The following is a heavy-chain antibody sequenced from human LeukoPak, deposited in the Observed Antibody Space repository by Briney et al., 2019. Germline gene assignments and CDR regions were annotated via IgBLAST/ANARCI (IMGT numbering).Heavy chain of an antibody. CDR3: AREAVFSPYDAFDI. CDR1: EFTFSRYA. D-gene: IGHD6-25*01. V-gene: IGHV3-30-3*01. CDR2: ISHDGSNK. Sequence: GGSLRLSCAASEFTFSRYAMHWVRQAPGKGLEWVAVISHDGSNKYYADSVKGRFTISRDNSKNTLYLQMNSLRAEEAAVYYCAREAVFSPYDAFDIWGQGTMVTVSS. J-gene: IGHJ3*02.